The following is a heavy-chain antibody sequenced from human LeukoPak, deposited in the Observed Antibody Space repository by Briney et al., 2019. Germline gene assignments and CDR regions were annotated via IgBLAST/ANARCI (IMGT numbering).Heavy chain of an antibody. CDR2: IYHSGST. Sequence: SETLSLTCAVSGGSISSSNWWSWVRQPPGKGLEWIGEIYHSGSTNYNPSLKSRVTISVDKSKNQFSLKLSSVTAADTAVYYCASGLSSWPYHYGMDVWGQGTTVTVSS. D-gene: IGHD6-13*01. V-gene: IGHV4-4*02. CDR1: GGSISSSNW. CDR3: ASGLSSWPYHYGMDV. J-gene: IGHJ6*02.